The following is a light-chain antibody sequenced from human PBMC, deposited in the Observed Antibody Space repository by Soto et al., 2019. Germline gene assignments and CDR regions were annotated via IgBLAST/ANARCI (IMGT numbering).Light chain of an antibody. Sequence: EIVMTQSPATLSVSPGDRATLSCRASESVTSSLAWYQQKPGQPPRLLIYAASTRATDVPARFSGGGSETAFTLTISSLQSEDFAVYFCQQYNIWPLWTFGQGTKVEIK. CDR3: QQYNIWPLWT. CDR2: AAS. V-gene: IGKV3-15*01. CDR1: ESVTSS. J-gene: IGKJ1*01.